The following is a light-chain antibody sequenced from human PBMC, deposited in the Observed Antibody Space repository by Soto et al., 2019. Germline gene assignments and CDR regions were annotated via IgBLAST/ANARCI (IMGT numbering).Light chain of an antibody. CDR2: EVD. CDR3: SSFTNTNSLEDWV. Sequence: QSALTQPASVSGSPGQSITISCTGTSSDVGTYNLVSWYQQHPGRAPKLIIYEVDSRTSGISDRFSDSKSGNTASLTISGLQPEDEADYYCSSFTNTNSLEDWVFGGGTKVTVL. V-gene: IGLV2-14*02. J-gene: IGLJ3*02. CDR1: SSDVGTYNL.